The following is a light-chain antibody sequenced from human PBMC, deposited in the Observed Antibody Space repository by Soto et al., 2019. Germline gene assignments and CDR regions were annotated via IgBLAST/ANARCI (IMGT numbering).Light chain of an antibody. CDR3: QQYNSYSLFT. V-gene: IGKV1-5*03. J-gene: IGKJ2*01. Sequence: DIQMTQTPSTLSASVGDRDTITCRASHSITNWLAWYQQKPGKAPKLLIYEASTLKSGVPSRFSASGSGTEFTLTISGLQPDDFATYYCQQYNSYSLFTFGQGTKLEIK. CDR1: HSITNW. CDR2: EAS.